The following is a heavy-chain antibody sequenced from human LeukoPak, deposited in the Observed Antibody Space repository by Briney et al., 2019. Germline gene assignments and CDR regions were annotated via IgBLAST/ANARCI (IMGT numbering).Heavy chain of an antibody. V-gene: IGHV4-4*02. Sequence: PSETLSLTCAVSGGSISSSNWWSWVRQPPGEGLEWIGEIYHSGSTNYNPSLKSRVTISVDTSKNQFSLKLSSVTAADTAVYYCARTTMVRGTYYMDVWGKGTTVTVSS. D-gene: IGHD3-10*01. CDR1: GGSISSSNW. CDR3: ARTTMVRGTYYMDV. J-gene: IGHJ6*03. CDR2: IYHSGST.